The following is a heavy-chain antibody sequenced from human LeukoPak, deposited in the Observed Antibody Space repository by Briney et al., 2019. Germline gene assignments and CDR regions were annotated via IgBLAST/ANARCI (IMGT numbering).Heavy chain of an antibody. CDR2: IKQDGSEK. Sequence: GGSLRLSRAASGFTFSSYWMSWVRQAPGKGLEWVANIKQDGSEKYYVDSVKGRFTISRDNAKNSLYLQMNSLRAEDTAVYYCARGLGYSSGWMSLPYYYYGMDVWGKGTTVTVSS. J-gene: IGHJ6*04. CDR1: GFTFSSYW. V-gene: IGHV3-7*03. D-gene: IGHD6-19*01. CDR3: ARGLGYSSGWMSLPYYYYGMDV.